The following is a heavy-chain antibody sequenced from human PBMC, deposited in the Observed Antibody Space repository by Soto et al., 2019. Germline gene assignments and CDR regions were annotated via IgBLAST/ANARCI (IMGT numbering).Heavy chain of an antibody. CDR3: ARSTVLSPDFDY. CDR1: GGSISSSSYY. V-gene: IGHV4-39*01. Sequence: QLQLQESGPGLVKPSETLSLTCTVSGGSISSSSYYWGWIRQPPGKGLEWIGSIYYSGSTYYNPSLKSRVTISVDTSKNQFSLKLSSVTAADTAVYYCARSTVLSPDFDYWGQGTLVTVSS. J-gene: IGHJ4*02. D-gene: IGHD4-17*01. CDR2: IYYSGST.